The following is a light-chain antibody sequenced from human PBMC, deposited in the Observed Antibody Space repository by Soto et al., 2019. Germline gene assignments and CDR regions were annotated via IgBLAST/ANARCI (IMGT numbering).Light chain of an antibody. CDR1: QSLLHSNGYNY. CDR3: MHALQSPFT. CDR2: LGS. Sequence: DIVMTQSPLSLPVTPGEPASISCRSSQSLLHSNGYNYLDWYLQKPGQSPQLLIYLGSNRASGVPDRCMGSGSGTDVTLKMNRVEAEDVGVYYCMHALQSPFTFGPGTKVDIK. V-gene: IGKV2-28*01. J-gene: IGKJ3*01.